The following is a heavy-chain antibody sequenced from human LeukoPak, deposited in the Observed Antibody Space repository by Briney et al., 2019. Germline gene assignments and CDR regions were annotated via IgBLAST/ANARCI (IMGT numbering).Heavy chain of an antibody. J-gene: IGHJ4*02. Sequence: GRSLRLSCAASGFTFSSYAMSWVRQAPGKGLEWVSAISGSGGSTYYADSVKGRFTISRDNSKNTLYLQMNSLRAEDTAVYCCAKVSQIYCSSTSCYNDYWGQGTLVTVSS. CDR1: GFTFSSYA. D-gene: IGHD2-2*02. CDR3: AKVSQIYCSSTSCYNDY. V-gene: IGHV3-23*01. CDR2: ISGSGGST.